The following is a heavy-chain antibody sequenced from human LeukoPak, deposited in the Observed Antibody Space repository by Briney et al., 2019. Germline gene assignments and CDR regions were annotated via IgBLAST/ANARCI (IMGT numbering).Heavy chain of an antibody. CDR1: GGSFSGFY. D-gene: IGHD5-24*01. CDR3: AREGPGGWLDAFDI. V-gene: IGHV4-34*01. Sequence: SETLSLTCAVTGGSFSGFYWSWIRQPPGKGLEWIGEINHSGSSQFNPSLKSRGTISVKTSKNHFSLKLNSVTAADTAVYYCAREGPGGWLDAFDIWGQGTMVTVSS. J-gene: IGHJ3*02. CDR2: INHSGSS.